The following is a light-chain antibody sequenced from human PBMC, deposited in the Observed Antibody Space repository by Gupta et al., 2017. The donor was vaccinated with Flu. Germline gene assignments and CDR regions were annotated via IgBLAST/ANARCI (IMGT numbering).Light chain of an antibody. CDR3: QQSDSSPQT. V-gene: IGKV1-39*01. CDR2: AAS. Sequence: PSSLSASVGDRVTVTCRASQSINSYLNWYQQKPGKAPRLLINAASSLQSGVPSRFSGSGSGTDFTLTINRLQPEDFATYYCQQSDSSPQTFGQGTKVEVK. J-gene: IGKJ1*01. CDR1: QSINSY.